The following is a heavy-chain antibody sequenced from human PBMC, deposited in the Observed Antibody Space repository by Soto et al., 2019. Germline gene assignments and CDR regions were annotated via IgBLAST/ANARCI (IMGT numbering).Heavy chain of an antibody. CDR2: IIPISETT. CDR3: ARSQGSSTSLEIYYYYYYGMDV. Sequence: QVQLVQSGAEVKKPGSSVKVSCKASGGTLSSYAISWVRQAPGQGLEWMGGIIPISETTNYAQKFQGRVTITADESKSTACMELSSLRSEDTAVYYCARSQGSSTSLEIYYYYYYGMDVWGQGTTVTVSS. CDR1: GGTLSSYA. D-gene: IGHD2-2*01. V-gene: IGHV1-69*01. J-gene: IGHJ6*02.